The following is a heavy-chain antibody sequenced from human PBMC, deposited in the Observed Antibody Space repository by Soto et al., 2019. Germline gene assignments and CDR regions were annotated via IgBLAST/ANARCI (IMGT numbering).Heavy chain of an antibody. Sequence: EVQLVESGGGLVQPGGSLRLSCAASGFTFSSYWMSWVRQAPGKGLEWVANIKQDGSEKYYVDSVKGRFTISRDNAKNSLYLQMNSLRAEDTAVYYCARDESWLLDPTPDAFDIWGQGTMVTVSS. V-gene: IGHV3-7*03. D-gene: IGHD3-9*01. CDR2: IKQDGSEK. J-gene: IGHJ3*02. CDR1: GFTFSSYW. CDR3: ARDESWLLDPTPDAFDI.